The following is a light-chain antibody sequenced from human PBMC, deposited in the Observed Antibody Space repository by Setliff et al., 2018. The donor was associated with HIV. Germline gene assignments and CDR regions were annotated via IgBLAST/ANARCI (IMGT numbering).Light chain of an antibody. CDR3: CSYAGSYTFV. J-gene: IGLJ1*01. Sequence: QSVLTQPRSVSGSPGQSVTISCTGTSSDVGGYNYVSWYQQHPGKVPKLIIYDVNKRPSGAPVRFSGSKSGNTASLTISGLQTEDEADYYCCSYAGSYTFVFGIGTKV. CDR2: DVN. CDR1: SSDVGGYNY. V-gene: IGLV2-11*01.